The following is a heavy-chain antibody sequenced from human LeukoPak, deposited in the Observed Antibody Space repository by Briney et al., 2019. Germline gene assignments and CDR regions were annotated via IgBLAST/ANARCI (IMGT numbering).Heavy chain of an antibody. CDR1: GFTFSNYA. V-gene: IGHV3-23*01. J-gene: IGHJ6*03. CDR3: ARCITVFGVVIPEYYYYYMDV. Sequence: GGSLTLSCAASGFTFSNYAMNWVRQAPGKGLEWVSSIRNSDATTYYADSVRGRFTISRDNSKNTLYLQMNSLRVEDTAVYYCARCITVFGVVIPEYYYYYMDVWGKGATVTVSS. CDR2: IRNSDATT. D-gene: IGHD3-3*01.